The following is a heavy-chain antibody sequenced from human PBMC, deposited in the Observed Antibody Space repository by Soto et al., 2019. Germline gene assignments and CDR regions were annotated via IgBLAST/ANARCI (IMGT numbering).Heavy chain of an antibody. CDR2: INSNGSST. CDR1: GFTFSSYW. J-gene: IGHJ4*01. D-gene: IGHD3-10*01. Sequence: PGGSLRLSCAASGFTFSSYWMHWVRQAPGKGLVWVSRINSNGSSTSYADSVKGRFTISRDNAKNTLYLQMNSLRAEDTAVYYCAKAGLGGYGSGTYDFDYWGQGTLVTVSS. V-gene: IGHV3-74*01. CDR3: AKAGLGGYGSGTYDFDY.